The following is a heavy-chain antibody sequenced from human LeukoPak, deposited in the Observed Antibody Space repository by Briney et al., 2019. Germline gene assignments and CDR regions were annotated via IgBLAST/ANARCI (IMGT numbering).Heavy chain of an antibody. V-gene: IGHV1-18*01. CDR1: GYTFTSYG. CDR2: ISAYNGNT. D-gene: IGHD3-10*01. J-gene: IGHJ4*02. Sequence: GASVKVSCKTSGYTFTSYGISWVRQAPGQGLEWMGWISAYNGNTNYAQKLQGRVTMTTDTSTSTAYMELRSLRSDDTAMYYCASGVGGFGTFDYWGQGALVTVSS. CDR3: ASGVGGFGTFDY.